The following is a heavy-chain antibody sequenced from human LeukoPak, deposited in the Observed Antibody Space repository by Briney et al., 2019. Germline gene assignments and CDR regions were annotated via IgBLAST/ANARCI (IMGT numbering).Heavy chain of an antibody. CDR1: GFKFDDYG. D-gene: IGHD2-2*02. V-gene: IGHV3-20*01. CDR3: ARDRCSSTSCYNTPNWFAP. Sequence: GGSLSLSCAASGFKFDDYGMSWVRQVPGKGLEWVSGINWNGGSRGYADSVKGRFTISRDNAKNSVYLQMNSLRSEDTAFYHCARDRCSSTSCYNTPNWFAPWGQGTLVTVPS. J-gene: IGHJ5*02. CDR2: INWNGGSR.